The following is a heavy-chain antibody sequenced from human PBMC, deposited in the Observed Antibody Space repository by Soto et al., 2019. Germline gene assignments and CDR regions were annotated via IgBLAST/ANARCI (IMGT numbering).Heavy chain of an antibody. Sequence: ASVKVSCKDSGYTFTSYAMHWVRQAPGQRLEWMGWINAGNGNTKYSQKFQGRVTITRDTSASTAYMELSSLRSEGTAVYYCARDLFIVVVPAAINYGMDVWGQGTTVTVSS. CDR1: GYTFTSYA. CDR3: ARDLFIVVVPAAINYGMDV. J-gene: IGHJ6*02. CDR2: INAGNGNT. V-gene: IGHV1-3*01. D-gene: IGHD2-2*01.